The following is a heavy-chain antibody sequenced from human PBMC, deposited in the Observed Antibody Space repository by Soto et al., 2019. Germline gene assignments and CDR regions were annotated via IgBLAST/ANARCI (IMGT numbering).Heavy chain of an antibody. D-gene: IGHD2-15*01. Sequence: PGGSLRLSCTASGFTFSAYWMHWVRLAPGKGLVWVSRINSDGRTTNYADSVKGRFTISRDNAKNTLYLDMSNLRAEDAAVYYCAKREGFCSGGTCYFDHWSQGTLVTVS. CDR3: AKREGFCSGGTCYFDH. V-gene: IGHV3-74*01. CDR2: INSDGRTT. J-gene: IGHJ4*02. CDR1: GFTFSAYW.